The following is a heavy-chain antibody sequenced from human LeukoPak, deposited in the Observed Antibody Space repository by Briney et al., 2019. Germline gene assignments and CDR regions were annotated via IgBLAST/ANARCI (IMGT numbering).Heavy chain of an antibody. D-gene: IGHD2-2*01. CDR1: GFTFSSYS. J-gene: IGHJ4*02. CDR3: ARAIDYCSSTSCYYFDY. V-gene: IGHV3-21*01. Sequence: PGGSLRLSCAASGFTFSSYSMNWVRQAPGKGLEWVSSISSSSNYIYYADSVKGRFTISRDNAKNSLYLQMNSLRAEDTAVYYCARAIDYCSSTSCYYFDYWGQGTLVTVSS. CDR2: ISSSSNYI.